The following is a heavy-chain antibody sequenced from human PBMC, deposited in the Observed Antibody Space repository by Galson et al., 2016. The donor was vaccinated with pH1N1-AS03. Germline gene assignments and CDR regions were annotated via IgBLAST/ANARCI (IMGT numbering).Heavy chain of an antibody. CDR2: IYHAANT. CDR1: GLSISSGSY. Sequence: SETLSLTCTVSGLSISSGSYWGWIRQSPGKGLEWIGNIYHAANTYYNPSFTTRVTISVDVSRRHFSLKLKSVSATETGVYYCARQATPEGWLHYTWFDPWGQGTLVTVSS. D-gene: IGHD5-24*01. CDR3: ARQATPEGWLHYTWFDP. V-gene: IGHV4-38-2*02. J-gene: IGHJ5*02.